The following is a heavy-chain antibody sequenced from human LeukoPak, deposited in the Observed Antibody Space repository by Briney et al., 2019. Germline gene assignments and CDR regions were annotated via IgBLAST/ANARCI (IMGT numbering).Heavy chain of an antibody. D-gene: IGHD1-26*01. CDR2: INPNSGGT. CDR3: ARGLVGATSYFDY. Sequence: GASVKVSFTSSGYTFTGYYMHWVRQAPGQGLEWMGWINPNSGGTNYAQKFQGRVTMTRDTSISTAYMELSRLRSDDTAVYYCARGLVGATSYFDYWGQGTLVTVSS. J-gene: IGHJ4*02. V-gene: IGHV1-2*02. CDR1: GYTFTGYY.